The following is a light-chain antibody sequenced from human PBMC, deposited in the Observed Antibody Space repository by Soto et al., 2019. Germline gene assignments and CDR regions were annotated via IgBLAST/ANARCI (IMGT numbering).Light chain of an antibody. V-gene: IGKV2-30*02. J-gene: IGKJ2*01. Sequence: DVVMTQSPLSLPVNLGEPAAISCRSTQSLVHSDGDTYLSWFHQRPGQSPRRLIFRVSKRDFGVPPRFIGSGSGTDFTLEIISVEVEDVGVYYCRQGTHWPPYTFGQGTRLEIK. CDR2: RVS. CDR1: QSLVHSDGDTY. CDR3: RQGTHWPPYT.